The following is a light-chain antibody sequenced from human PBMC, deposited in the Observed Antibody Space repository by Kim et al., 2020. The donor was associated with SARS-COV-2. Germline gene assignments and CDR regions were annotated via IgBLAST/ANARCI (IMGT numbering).Light chain of an antibody. J-gene: IGLJ3*02. Sequence: PGGTVTQTCASSTGAVTSSYYPNWFKQKPGQTPRPLIYSTLRKHSGTHARFSGSHLGDKAALTLSGVRPDDEADYYCLLYYGGVWVFGGGTQLTVL. CDR3: LLYYGGVWV. CDR2: STL. CDR1: TGAVTSSYY. V-gene: IGLV7-43*01.